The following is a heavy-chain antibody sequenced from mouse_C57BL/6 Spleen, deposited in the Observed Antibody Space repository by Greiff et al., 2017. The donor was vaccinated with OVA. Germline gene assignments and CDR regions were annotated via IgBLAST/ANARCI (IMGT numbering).Heavy chain of an antibody. V-gene: IGHV1-64*01. CDR1: GYTFTSYW. D-gene: IGHD2-5*01. Sequence: VQLQQPGAELVKPGASVKLSCKASGYTFTSYWMHWVKQRPGQGLEWIGMIHPNSGSTNYNEKFKSKATLTVDKSSSTAYMQLSSLTSEDSAVYYCARGNYYSNYVEAWFAYWGQGTLVTVSA. CDR2: IHPNSGST. CDR3: ARGNYYSNYVEAWFAY. J-gene: IGHJ3*01.